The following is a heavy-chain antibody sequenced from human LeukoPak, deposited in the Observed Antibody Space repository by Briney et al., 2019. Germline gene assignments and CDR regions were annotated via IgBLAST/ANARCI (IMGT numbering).Heavy chain of an antibody. V-gene: IGHV3-7*01. J-gene: IGHJ4*02. Sequence: GESLRLSCAASGFPFSTYWMSWVRQAPGKGLEWVANINQDGTEKYYVDSVKGRFTISRDYAKNSLYLQMNSLRVEDTAVYYCAKVAKYYYGPETYYFFEQWGQGTPVTASS. CDR2: INQDGTEK. D-gene: IGHD3-10*01. CDR3: AKVAKYYYGPETYYFFEQ. CDR1: GFPFSTYW.